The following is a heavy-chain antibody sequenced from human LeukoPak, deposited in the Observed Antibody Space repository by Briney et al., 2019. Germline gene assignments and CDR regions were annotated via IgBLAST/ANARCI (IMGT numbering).Heavy chain of an antibody. CDR3: ARRSGEAARPDYYYGMDV. Sequence: GASVKVSCNASGGTFSSYAISWVRQAPGQGLEWRGRIIPILGIANYAQKFQGRVTITADKSTSTAYMELSSLRSEDTAVYYCARRSGEAARPDYYYGMDVWGQGTTVTVSS. J-gene: IGHJ6*02. D-gene: IGHD6-6*01. CDR1: GGTFSSYA. CDR2: IIPILGIA. V-gene: IGHV1-69*04.